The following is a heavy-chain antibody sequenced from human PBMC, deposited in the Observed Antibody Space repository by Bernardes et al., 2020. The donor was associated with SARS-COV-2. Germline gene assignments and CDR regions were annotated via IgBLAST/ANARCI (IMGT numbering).Heavy chain of an antibody. CDR3: AKQDSSSSVETFDY. D-gene: IGHD6-6*01. J-gene: IGHJ4*02. V-gene: IGHV3-23*01. Sequence: GGSLRLSCAASGFTFRSYAMSWVRQAPGKGLEWVSSISGTAGSMYYADSVKGRFIISRDNSKNTLYLQMNSLRAEDTATYYCAKQDSSSSVETFDYWGRGTLVTVSS. CDR2: ISGTAGSM. CDR1: GFTFRSYA.